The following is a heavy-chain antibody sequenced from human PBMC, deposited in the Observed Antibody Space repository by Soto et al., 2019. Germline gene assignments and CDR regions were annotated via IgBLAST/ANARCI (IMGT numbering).Heavy chain of an antibody. V-gene: IGHV3-48*02. CDR3: ARASRGYCSSTSCYYGMDV. Sequence: GVSLRLSCAASGFTFSSYSMNWVRQAPGKGLEWVSYISSSSSTIYYADSVKGRFTISRDNAKNSLYLQMNSLRDEDTAVYYCARASRGYCSSTSCYYGMDVWGQGTTVTVSS. D-gene: IGHD2-2*01. CDR2: ISSSSSTI. J-gene: IGHJ6*02. CDR1: GFTFSSYS.